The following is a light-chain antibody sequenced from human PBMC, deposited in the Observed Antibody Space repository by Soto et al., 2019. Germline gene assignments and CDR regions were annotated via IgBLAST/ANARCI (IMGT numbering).Light chain of an antibody. V-gene: IGKV1-5*03. J-gene: IGKJ1*01. CDR2: KAS. CDR1: QSISSW. CDR3: QQYNSYWT. Sequence: DIQMTQSPSTLSASVGDRVTITCRASQSISSWLAWYQQKPGKAPKLLIYKASNLESGVPSRFSGSGSGTEFTRPISSLQPDDFATYYCQQYNSYWTFGQGTKVEIK.